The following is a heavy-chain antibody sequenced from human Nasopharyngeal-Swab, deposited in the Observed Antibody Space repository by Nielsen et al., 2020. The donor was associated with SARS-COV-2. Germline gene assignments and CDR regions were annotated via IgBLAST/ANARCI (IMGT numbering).Heavy chain of an antibody. V-gene: IGHV2-5*02. CDR3: AHLRREWRKGPNWFDP. D-gene: IGHD3-3*01. Sequence: WIRQPPGKALEWLALIYWDDDKRYSPSLKSRLTITKDTSKNQVVLTMTNMDPVDTATYYCAHLRREWRKGPNWFDPWGQGTLVTVSS. J-gene: IGHJ5*02. CDR2: IYWDDDK.